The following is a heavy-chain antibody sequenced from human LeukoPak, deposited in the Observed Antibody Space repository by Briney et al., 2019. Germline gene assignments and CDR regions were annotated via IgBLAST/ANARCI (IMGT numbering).Heavy chain of an antibody. CDR3: ARNSYQLLTVYDY. D-gene: IGHD1-7*01. V-gene: IGHV5-51*01. CDR1: GYSFSSYW. CDR2: IYPGDSDT. J-gene: IGHJ4*02. Sequence: GESLKISCKGSGYSFSSYWNGWVRQMPGKGLEYMGIIYPGDSDTRYSPSFQGQVTISADKSISTAYLQWSSLKASDAAMYYCARNSYQLLTVYDYWGQGTLVTVSS.